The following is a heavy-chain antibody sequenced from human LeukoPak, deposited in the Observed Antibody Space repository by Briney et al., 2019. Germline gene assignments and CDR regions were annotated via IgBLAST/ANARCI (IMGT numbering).Heavy chain of an antibody. Sequence: GGSLRLSCAASGFTFSSYWMSWVRQAPGKGLEWVANIKQDGSEKYYVDSVKGRFTISRDNAKNSLYLQMNSLRAEDTAVYYCARSSKKWELLGYYYYYYMDVWGKGTTVTISS. CDR1: GFTFSSYW. D-gene: IGHD1-26*01. V-gene: IGHV3-7*01. CDR2: IKQDGSEK. J-gene: IGHJ6*03. CDR3: ARSSKKWELLGYYYYYYMDV.